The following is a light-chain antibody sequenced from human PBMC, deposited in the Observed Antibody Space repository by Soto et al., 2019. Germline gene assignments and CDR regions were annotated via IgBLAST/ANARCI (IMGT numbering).Light chain of an antibody. J-gene: IGKJ5*01. Sequence: EIVLTHAPGTLSLSPVERATLSCRASQSVSSNYLAWYQLKPGQAPRLLIYDASTRATGIPDRVSGSGSGTDFTLTISRLEPEDFAVYYCQQYGSSPLFGQGTRLEIK. V-gene: IGKV3-20*01. CDR3: QQYGSSPL. CDR2: DAS. CDR1: QSVSSNY.